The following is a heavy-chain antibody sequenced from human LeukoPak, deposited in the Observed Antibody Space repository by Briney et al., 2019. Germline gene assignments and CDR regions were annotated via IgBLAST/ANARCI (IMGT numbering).Heavy chain of an antibody. Sequence: GESLKISCKGSGYIFTNYWIGWVRQLPGKGLEWMGNIYPGDSDIRYSPSFQGQVTISADKSISTAYLHWSSLKASDTAMYYCARLRYYDSPRVYFDYWGQGTLVTVSS. CDR1: GYIFTNYW. D-gene: IGHD3-9*01. CDR3: ARLRYYDSPRVYFDY. CDR2: IYPGDSDI. J-gene: IGHJ4*02. V-gene: IGHV5-51*01.